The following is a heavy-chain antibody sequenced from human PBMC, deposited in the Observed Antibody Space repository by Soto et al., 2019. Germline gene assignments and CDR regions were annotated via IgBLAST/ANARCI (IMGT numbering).Heavy chain of an antibody. Sequence: QVQLQESGPGLVKPSQTLSLTCTVSGGSISSGGYYWSWIRQHPGKGLEWIGYIYYSGSTYYNPSLKSRVTISVDTSKNQFSLKLSSVTAADTAVYYCARFGSGYGEVWFDPWGQGTLVTVSS. D-gene: IGHD5-12*01. CDR1: GGSISSGGYY. V-gene: IGHV4-31*03. J-gene: IGHJ5*02. CDR2: IYYSGST. CDR3: ARFGSGYGEVWFDP.